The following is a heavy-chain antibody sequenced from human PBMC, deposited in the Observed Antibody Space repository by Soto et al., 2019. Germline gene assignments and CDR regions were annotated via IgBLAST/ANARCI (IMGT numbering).Heavy chain of an antibody. Sequence: GGSLRLSCAASGFTFSSYAMSWVRQAPGKGLEWVSAISGSGGSTYYADSVKGRFTISRDNSKNTLYLQMNSLRAEDTAVYYCVRATYFSDSSGYTRCFDYWGQGTLVTV. CDR2: ISGSGGST. J-gene: IGHJ4*02. CDR3: VRATYFSDSSGYTRCFDY. CDR1: GFTFSSYA. V-gene: IGHV3-23*01. D-gene: IGHD3-22*01.